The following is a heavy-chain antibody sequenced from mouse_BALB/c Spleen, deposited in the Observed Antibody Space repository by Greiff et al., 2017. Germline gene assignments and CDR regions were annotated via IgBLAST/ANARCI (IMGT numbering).Heavy chain of an antibody. CDR2: ISSGGSYT. CDR3: ARHSAYYGNLYYAMDY. J-gene: IGHJ4*01. Sequence: EVKLMESGGGLVKPGGSLKLSCAASGFTFSSYAMSWVRQTPEKRLEWVATISSGGSYTYYPDSVKGRFTISRDNAKNTLYLQMSSLRSEDTAMYYCARHSAYYGNLYYAMDYWGQGTSVTVSS. CDR1: GFTFSSYA. V-gene: IGHV5-9-3*01. D-gene: IGHD2-10*01.